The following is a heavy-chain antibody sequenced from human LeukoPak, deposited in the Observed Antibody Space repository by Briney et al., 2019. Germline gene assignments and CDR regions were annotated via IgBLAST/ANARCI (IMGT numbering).Heavy chain of an antibody. CDR2: IKSKTDGGTT. V-gene: IGHV3-15*01. Sequence: PGGSLRLSCAASGFTFSNAWMSWVRQAPGKGLEWVGRIKSKTDGGTTDYAAPVRGRFTISRDDSKNTLYLQMNSLKTEDTAVYYCTTSHSKYSSGWAFDYWGQGTLVTVSS. CDR1: GFTFSNAW. J-gene: IGHJ4*02. CDR3: TTSHSKYSSGWAFDY. D-gene: IGHD6-19*01.